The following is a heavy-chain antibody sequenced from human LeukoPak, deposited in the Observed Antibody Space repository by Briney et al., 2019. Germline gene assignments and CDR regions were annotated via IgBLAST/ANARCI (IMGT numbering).Heavy chain of an antibody. CDR1: GYTFTGYY. J-gene: IGHJ4*02. Sequence: GASVKVSCKASGYTFTGYYMHWVRQAPGQGLEWMGWINPNSGGTNYAQKFQGWVTMTRDTSISTAYMELSRLRSDDTAVYYCARGGIARELPYYFDYWGQGTLVTVSS. CDR3: ARGGIARELPYYFDY. D-gene: IGHD1-26*01. CDR2: INPNSGGT. V-gene: IGHV1-2*04.